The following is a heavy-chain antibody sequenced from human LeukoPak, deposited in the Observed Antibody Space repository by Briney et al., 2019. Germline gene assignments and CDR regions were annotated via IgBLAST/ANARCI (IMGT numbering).Heavy chain of an antibody. Sequence: GASVKVSCKVSGYTLTELSMHWVRQAPGKGLEWMGGFDPEDGETIYAQKLQGRVTMTTDTSTSTAYMELRSLRSDDTAVYYCARDVSGYYGSGSYSHFDYWGQGTLVTVSS. CDR1: GYTLTELS. D-gene: IGHD3-10*01. CDR3: ARDVSGYYGSGSYSHFDY. V-gene: IGHV1-24*01. J-gene: IGHJ4*02. CDR2: FDPEDGET.